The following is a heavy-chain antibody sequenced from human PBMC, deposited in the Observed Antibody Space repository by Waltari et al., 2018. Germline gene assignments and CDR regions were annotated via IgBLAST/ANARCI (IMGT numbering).Heavy chain of an antibody. V-gene: IGHV4-39*07. J-gene: IGHJ4*02. CDR1: GGSISTTNYN. CDR2: FFNGGTT. Sequence: QVQLQESGPGLVKSSYTLSLTCTVSGGSISTTNYNWGWIRQPPGKGLEWIGSFFNGGTTFYNPSLKSRVTISVDRSKNRFSLYLHSVTATDSAVYYCVRGAFESWGQGTLVTVSS. CDR3: VRGAFES.